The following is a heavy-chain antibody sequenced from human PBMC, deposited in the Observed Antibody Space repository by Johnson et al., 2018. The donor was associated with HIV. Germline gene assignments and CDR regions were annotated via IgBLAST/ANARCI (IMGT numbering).Heavy chain of an antibody. CDR3: ARGGLEMATITDAFDI. D-gene: IGHD5-24*01. Sequence: MQLVESGGGLVQPGGSLRLSCAASGFTFSSYAMSWVRQAPGKGLEWVSAISGSGGSTYYAYSVKGRFTISRDNAKNSLYLQMNSLRAEDTAVYYCARGGLEMATITDAFDIWGQGTMVTVSS. V-gene: IGHV3-23*04. CDR1: GFTFSSYA. J-gene: IGHJ3*02. CDR2: ISGSGGST.